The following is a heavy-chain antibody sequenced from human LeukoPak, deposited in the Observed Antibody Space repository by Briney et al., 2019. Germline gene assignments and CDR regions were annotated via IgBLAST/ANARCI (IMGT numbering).Heavy chain of an antibody. CDR2: INHSGST. CDR3: ARGQYPPYYYYGMDV. CDR1: GGSFSGYY. V-gene: IGHV4-34*01. D-gene: IGHD4-4*01. Sequence: PSETLSLTCAVYGGSFSGYYWSWIRQPPGKGLEWIGEINHSGSTNYNPSLKSRVTIPVDTSKNQFSLKLSSVTAADTAVYYCARGQYPPYYYYGMDVWGQGTTVTVSS. J-gene: IGHJ6*02.